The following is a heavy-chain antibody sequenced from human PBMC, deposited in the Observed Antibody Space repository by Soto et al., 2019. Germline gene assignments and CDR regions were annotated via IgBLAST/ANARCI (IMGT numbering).Heavy chain of an antibody. D-gene: IGHD2-2*01. Sequence: SETLSLTCAVYGGSFSGYYWSWIRQPPGKGLEWIGEINHSGSTNYNPSLKSRVTISVDTSKNQFSLKLSSVTAADTAVYYCARVVNCSSTSCSRYYYYMDVWGKGTTVTVSS. CDR3: ARVVNCSSTSCSRYYYYMDV. CDR2: INHSGST. CDR1: GGSFSGYY. J-gene: IGHJ6*03. V-gene: IGHV4-34*01.